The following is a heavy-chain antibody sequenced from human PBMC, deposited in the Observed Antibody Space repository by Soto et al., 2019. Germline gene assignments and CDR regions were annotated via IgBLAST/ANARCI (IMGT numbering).Heavy chain of an antibody. CDR1: GYTFTSYD. V-gene: IGHV1-8*01. D-gene: IGHD3-10*01. CDR2: MNPNSGNT. CDR3: ARSRGDGGMDV. Sequence: QVQLVQSGAEVKKPGASVKVSCKASGYTFTSYDVIWVRQATGQGLEWMGWMNPNSGNTGYAQNFQDRVTMTRNTPISTAYREVNDLRSEDTAVYYCARSRGDGGMDVWGQGTTVTVSS. J-gene: IGHJ6*02.